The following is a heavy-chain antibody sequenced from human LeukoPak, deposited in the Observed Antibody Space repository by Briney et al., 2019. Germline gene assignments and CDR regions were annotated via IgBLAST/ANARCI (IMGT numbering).Heavy chain of an antibody. V-gene: IGHV3-21*06. J-gene: IGHJ4*02. CDR1: GFTFNTYS. Sequence: PGGSLRLSCEASGFTFNTYSMNWARQAPGKGLESVSSIDSSSGYMFYAYSVKGRFIISRDNAKDSLYLQMNSLRVEDTAVYYCLRGDRRDYWGQRTLVTVSS. CDR3: LRGDRRDY. CDR2: IDSSSGYM.